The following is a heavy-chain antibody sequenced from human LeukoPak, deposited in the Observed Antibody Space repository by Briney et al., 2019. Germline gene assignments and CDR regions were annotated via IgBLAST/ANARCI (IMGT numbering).Heavy chain of an antibody. J-gene: IGHJ4*02. Sequence: GGSLRLSCAASGFSFDDYAMHWVRQAPGKGLEWVSGISWNSGSIDYVGSVKGRFTISRDNAKNSLYLQMTSLRPEDTAFYYCAKGTGRYRTFFDYWGQGILVTVSS. V-gene: IGHV3-9*01. D-gene: IGHD1-14*01. CDR2: ISWNSGSI. CDR1: GFSFDDYA. CDR3: AKGTGRYRTFFDY.